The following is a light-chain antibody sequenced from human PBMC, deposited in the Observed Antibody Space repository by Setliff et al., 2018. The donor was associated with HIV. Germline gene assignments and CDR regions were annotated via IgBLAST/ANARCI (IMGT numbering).Light chain of an antibody. CDR3: SSYTSTPLYV. J-gene: IGLJ1*01. V-gene: IGLV2-14*03. Sequence: QCALTQPASVSGSPGQSITISRTGTSSDVGTYNFVSWYQQHPGKAPKLMTYDVSNRPSGVSNRFSGSKSGNTASLTISGLQAEDEADYYCSSYTSTPLYVFGTGTKVTVL. CDR1: SSDVGTYNF. CDR2: DVS.